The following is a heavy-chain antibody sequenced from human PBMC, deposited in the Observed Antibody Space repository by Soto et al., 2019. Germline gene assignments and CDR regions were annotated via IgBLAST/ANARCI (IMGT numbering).Heavy chain of an antibody. V-gene: IGHV3-9*01. CDR1: GFTFDDYA. CDR2: ITWNGELI. CDR3: VKDSESSGYLTHLDY. D-gene: IGHD3-22*01. J-gene: IGHJ4*02. Sequence: EVQLAESGGALVQPGRSLRLSCVASGFTFDDYAIHWVRQTPGKGLEWVSGITWNGELIGYADFVKGRVTISRDNAKNSLYLEMNSLRPEDTALYYCVKDSESSGYLTHLDYWGQGTLVTVSS.